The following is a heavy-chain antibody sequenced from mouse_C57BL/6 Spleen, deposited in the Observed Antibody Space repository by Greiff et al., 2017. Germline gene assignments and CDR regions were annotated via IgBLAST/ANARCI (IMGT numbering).Heavy chain of an antibody. CDR2: IDPSDSYT. CDR3: ASAYYCSRDYALDY. CDR1: GYTFTSYW. V-gene: IGHV1-69*01. J-gene: IGHJ4*01. Sequence: VQLQQSGAELVMPGASVKLSCKASGYTFTSYWMHWVKQRPGQGLEWIGEIDPSDSYTNYNQKFKGKSTLTVDKSSSTAYMQLSSLTSEDSAVXYYASAYYCSRDYALDYWGQGTTVTVSS. D-gene: IGHD1-1*01.